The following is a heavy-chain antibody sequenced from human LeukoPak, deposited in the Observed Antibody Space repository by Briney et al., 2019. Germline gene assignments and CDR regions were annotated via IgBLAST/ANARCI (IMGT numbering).Heavy chain of an antibody. CDR2: INPSGGST. V-gene: IGHV1-46*01. D-gene: IGHD3-10*01. CDR3: ARGKKTIWFGELSFDY. J-gene: IGHJ4*02. Sequence: ASVKVSCKASGGTFSSYAISWVRQAPGQGLEWMGIINPSGGSTSYAQKFQGRVTMTRDTSTSTVYMELSSLRSEGTAVYYCARGKKTIWFGELSFDYWGQGTLVTVSS. CDR1: GGTFSSYA.